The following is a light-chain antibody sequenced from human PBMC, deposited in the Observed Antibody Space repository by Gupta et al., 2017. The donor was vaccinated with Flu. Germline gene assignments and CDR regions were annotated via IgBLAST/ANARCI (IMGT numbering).Light chain of an antibody. V-gene: IGLV3-19*01. J-gene: IGLJ1*01. CDR3: NSRDTSGSNLHV. Sequence: QTVRITCQGDSLINYDQSWYQQKPGQAPILFIFADNKRPSGIPDRFSASTSGNTAALTITGAQAEEEADYYCNSRDTSGSNLHVFGAGTKVTVL. CDR1: SLINYD. CDR2: ADN.